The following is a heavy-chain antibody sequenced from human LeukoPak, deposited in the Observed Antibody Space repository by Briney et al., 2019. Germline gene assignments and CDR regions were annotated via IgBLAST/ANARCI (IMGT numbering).Heavy chain of an antibody. CDR2: MNPNSGGT. V-gene: IGHV1-2*02. J-gene: IGHJ4*02. D-gene: IGHD2-2*01. CDR3: ARLADCSSSSCRSFDY. CDR1: GYTLTGYY. Sequence: ASVKVSCKASGYTLTGYYMHWGRQAPGQGLEWMGWMNPNSGGTNYAQKFQGRVTMTRDTSISTAYMELSRLRSDDTAVYYCARLADCSSSSCRSFDYWGQGTLVTVSS.